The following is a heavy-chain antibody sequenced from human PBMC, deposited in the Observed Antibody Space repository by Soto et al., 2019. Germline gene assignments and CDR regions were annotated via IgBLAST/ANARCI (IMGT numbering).Heavy chain of an antibody. CDR1: GFTFSSYW. Sequence: VQLVESGGGLVQPGGSLRLSCAASGFTFSSYWMSWVRQTPGKGLEWVANIKEDGSEKYYVDSVKGRFTISRDNAKNSLYLQMDSLGAEDTAVYYCARKAGYSYGDYWGLGTLVTVSS. CDR3: ARKAGYSYGDY. CDR2: IKEDGSEK. V-gene: IGHV3-7*03. J-gene: IGHJ4*02. D-gene: IGHD5-18*01.